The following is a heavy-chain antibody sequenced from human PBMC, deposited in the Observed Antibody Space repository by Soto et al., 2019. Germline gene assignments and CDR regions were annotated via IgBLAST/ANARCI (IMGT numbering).Heavy chain of an antibody. J-gene: IGHJ4*02. D-gene: IGHD4-17*01. CDR3: VGTGTTDDY. Sequence: SETLSLTCSVSGASVRSGDYYWSSIRQTPGKGLEWIGYIYNSGDSYYNPSLKGRLTISIDTSKNQFSLKLNSVTAADTAIYYCVGTGTTDDYWGRGTLVTVSS. CDR1: GASVRSGDYY. V-gene: IGHV4-30-4*01. CDR2: IYNSGDS.